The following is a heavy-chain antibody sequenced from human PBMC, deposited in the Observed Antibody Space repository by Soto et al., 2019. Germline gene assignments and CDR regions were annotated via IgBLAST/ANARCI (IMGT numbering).Heavy chain of an antibody. Sequence: TVAEGPSDNVDCCGSWKRQPPGKGLEGMGHIYYSGSPDYDPSVKSRVTISVDTSKNQFSLNLNSVTASDPAVYFRVRQRTTVITQAYFDYSRTGALVTVSS. V-gene: IGHV4-30-4*02. CDR2: IYYSGSP. D-gene: IGHD4-4*01. CDR3: VRQRTTVITQAYFDY. CDR1: EGPSDNVDCC. J-gene: IGHJ4*02.